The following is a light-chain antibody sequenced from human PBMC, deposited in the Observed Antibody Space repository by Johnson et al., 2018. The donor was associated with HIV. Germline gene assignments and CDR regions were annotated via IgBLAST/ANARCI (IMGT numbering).Light chain of an antibody. J-gene: IGLJ1*01. V-gene: IGLV1-51*02. CDR3: GTWDSSLREV. CDR1: SSNIGNNY. CDR2: ENN. Sequence: QSVLTQPPSVSAAPGQKVTISCSGSSSNIGNNYVSWYQQLPGTAPKLLIYENNKRPSGIPDRFSGSKSGTSATLGITGLQTGDEADYYCGTWDSSLREVVGTGTKATVL.